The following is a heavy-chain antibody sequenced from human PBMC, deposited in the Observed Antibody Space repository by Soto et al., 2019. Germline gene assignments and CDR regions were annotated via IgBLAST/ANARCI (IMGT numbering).Heavy chain of an antibody. J-gene: IGHJ4*02. D-gene: IGHD6-19*01. CDR1: GASISGNY. CDR2: IYDSGST. CDR3: VRYRRGTGWYYLDY. Sequence: QVQLQESGPGLVKPSETLSLTCTVSGASISGNYWSWIRQPPGKGLEWIGYIYDSGSTNYSPSLQSRVTMSVDRSKNQFSLALTSVTAADTALYFCVRYRRGTGWYYLDYWGQGILVTVSS. V-gene: IGHV4-59*01.